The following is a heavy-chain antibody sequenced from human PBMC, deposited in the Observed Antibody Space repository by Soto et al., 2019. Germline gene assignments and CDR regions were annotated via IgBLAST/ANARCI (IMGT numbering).Heavy chain of an antibody. V-gene: IGHV3-33*01. CDR2: IWYDGRNK. J-gene: IGHJ6*02. CDR1: GFTFSSYG. D-gene: IGHD6-19*01. CDR3: ARVGRYSSGWYYYYYYYGMDV. Sequence: QVQLVESGGGVVQPGRSLRLSCAASGFTFSSYGMHWVRQAPGKGLEWVAVIWYDGRNKYYADSVKGRFTISRDNSKNTLYLKMNSLRAENTAVYYCARVGRYSSGWYYYYYYYGMDVWGQGTTVTVSS.